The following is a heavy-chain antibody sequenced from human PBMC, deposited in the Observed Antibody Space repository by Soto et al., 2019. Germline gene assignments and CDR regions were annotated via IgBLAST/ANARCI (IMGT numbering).Heavy chain of an antibody. CDR3: ASETGRGSGSYYFDY. CDR1: GFTW. J-gene: IGHJ4*02. V-gene: IGHV3-74*01. Sequence: PGGSLRLSCAASGFTWMHWVRQAPGKGLVWVSRINPDGTNADYADSVRGRFIISRDNAKNTLFLQMNSLRAEDTAVYYCASETGRGSGSYYFDYWGQGSRVTVYS. CDR2: INPDGTNA. D-gene: IGHD1-26*01.